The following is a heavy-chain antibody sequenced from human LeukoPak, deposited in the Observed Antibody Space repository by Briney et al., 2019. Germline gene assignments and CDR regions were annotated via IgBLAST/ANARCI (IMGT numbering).Heavy chain of an antibody. Sequence: ASVKVSCKASGYTFISYAMNWVRQAPGQGLEGMGIINPSGGSTSYAQKFQGGVTMTRDTSTSTVYMELSSRRSEDTAVYYYAREGLWFGDHPENRFDPWGQGAQVTVSS. D-gene: IGHD3-10*01. V-gene: IGHV1-46*01. CDR2: INPSGGST. J-gene: IGHJ5*02. CDR1: GYTFISYA. CDR3: AREGLWFGDHPENRFDP.